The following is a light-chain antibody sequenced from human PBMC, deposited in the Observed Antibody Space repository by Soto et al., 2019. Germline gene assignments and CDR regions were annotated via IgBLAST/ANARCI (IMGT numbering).Light chain of an antibody. Sequence: DIQMTQSPSSLSASVGDRVTITCRASQTISTYLNWYQQKPGKAPRLLIYDASSLLSGVPSRFSGSGSWTYLPLTIASLQHEDFSTYYCQESDSTPYTFGQGTMVEI. V-gene: IGKV1-39*01. J-gene: IGKJ2*01. CDR3: QESDSTPYT. CDR1: QTISTY. CDR2: DAS.